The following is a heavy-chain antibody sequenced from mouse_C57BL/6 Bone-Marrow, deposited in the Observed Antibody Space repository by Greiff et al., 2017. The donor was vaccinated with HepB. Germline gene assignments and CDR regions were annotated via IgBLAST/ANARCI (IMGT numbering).Heavy chain of an antibody. CDR2: VYPGSGNT. CDR3: ARKRLITTVVASYWYFDV. J-gene: IGHJ1*03. CDR1: GYSFTSYY. Sequence: QVQLQQSGPELVKPGASVKISCKASGYSFTSYYIHWVKQRPGQGLEWIGWVYPGSGNTKYNEKFKGKATLTADTSSSTAYMQLSSLTSEDSAVYYCARKRLITTVVASYWYFDVWGTGTTVTVSS. D-gene: IGHD1-1*01. V-gene: IGHV1-66*01.